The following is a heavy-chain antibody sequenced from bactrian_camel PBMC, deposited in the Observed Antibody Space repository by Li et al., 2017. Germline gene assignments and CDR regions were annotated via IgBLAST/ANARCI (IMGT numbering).Heavy chain of an antibody. V-gene: IGHV3S53*01. CDR2: MDEAGKI. D-gene: IGHD6*01. CDR3: VADQLHKYGNRWCSLVPAEYNI. J-gene: IGHJ4*01. CDR1: GITEGTNC. Sequence: QLVEFGGGSVQAGGSLRLSCEVSGITEGTNCIGWFRQAPGKEREGVASMDEAGKITYADSVKDRFTISKDNDKNTMYLQMNGLKPEDTAMYYCVADQLHKYGNRWCSLVPAEYNIWGQGTQVTVS.